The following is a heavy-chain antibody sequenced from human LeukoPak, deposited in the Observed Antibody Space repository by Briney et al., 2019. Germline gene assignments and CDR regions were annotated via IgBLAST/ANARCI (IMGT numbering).Heavy chain of an antibody. CDR3: ARGIEGYDVLTGYYP. CDR2: TNVHNGNI. D-gene: IGHD3-9*01. CDR1: GYTFSDYG. J-gene: IGHJ5*02. Sequence: ASVTVSFKASGYTFSDYGITWVRQAPGQGLEWMGWTNVHNGNINYAQKFQGRISMTTDTSTTTAFMELRSLRSDDTAVYYCARGIEGYDVLTGYYPWGQGTLVTVSS. V-gene: IGHV1-18*01.